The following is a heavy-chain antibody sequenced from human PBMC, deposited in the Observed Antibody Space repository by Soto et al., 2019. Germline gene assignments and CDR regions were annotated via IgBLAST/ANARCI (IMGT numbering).Heavy chain of an antibody. V-gene: IGHV3-73*02. CDR3: TRHAWQWLAFVEDV. CDR2: IRSKANSYAT. J-gene: IGHJ6*02. Sequence: EVRLVESGGGLVQPGGSLKLSCAASGFTFSGSAMHWVRQASGKGLEWVGRIRSKANSYATAYAASVKGRFTISRDDSKNTAYLQMNSLKTEDTAVYYCTRHAWQWLAFVEDVWGQGTTVTVSS. CDR1: GFTFSGSA. D-gene: IGHD6-19*01.